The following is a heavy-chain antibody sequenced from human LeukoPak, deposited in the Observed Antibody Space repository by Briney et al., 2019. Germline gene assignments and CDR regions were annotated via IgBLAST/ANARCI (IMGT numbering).Heavy chain of an antibody. J-gene: IGHJ6*03. CDR2: ITSDSSYV. V-gene: IGHV3-21*04. Sequence: GGSLRLSCAASGFTFSDYYMNWIRQAPGKGLEWVSSITSDSSYVFYADSVKGRFTISRDNAENSLYLQMNSLRVEDTAVYYCARDQSAAGTYYYYMDVWGKGTTVTVSS. CDR1: GFTFSDYY. CDR3: ARDQSAAGTYYYYMDV. D-gene: IGHD6-13*01.